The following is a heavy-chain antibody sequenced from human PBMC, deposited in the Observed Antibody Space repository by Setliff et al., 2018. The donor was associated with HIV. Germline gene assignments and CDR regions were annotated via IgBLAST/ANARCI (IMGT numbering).Heavy chain of an antibody. CDR1: GGSISSYY. D-gene: IGHD2-2*01. V-gene: IGHV4-39*01. J-gene: IGHJ6*03. Sequence: SETLSLTCTVSGGSISSYYWGWIRQPPGKGLEWIGSIQESGSTHYNPSLESRVTISVDTSKNHFSLKLSSVTAADTAVYYCGNQAVVPADMDYYYYIDVWGKGTTVTSP. CDR3: GNQAVVPADMDYYYYIDV. CDR2: IQESGST.